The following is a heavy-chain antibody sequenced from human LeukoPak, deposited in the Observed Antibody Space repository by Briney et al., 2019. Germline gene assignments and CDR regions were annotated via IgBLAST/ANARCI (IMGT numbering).Heavy chain of an antibody. CDR2: IYYSGRT. J-gene: IGHJ4*02. CDR3: TRGTAVYGGNSPYYFDY. D-gene: IGHD4-23*01. CDR1: GGSISSYY. Sequence: SETLSLTCTVSGGSISSYYWSWIRQPPGKGLEWIGYIYYSGRTNYNPSLKSRVSISVDTSKNQFSLKLTSVTTADTAVYYCTRGTAVYGGNSPYYFDYWGQGTLVTVSS. V-gene: IGHV4-59*01.